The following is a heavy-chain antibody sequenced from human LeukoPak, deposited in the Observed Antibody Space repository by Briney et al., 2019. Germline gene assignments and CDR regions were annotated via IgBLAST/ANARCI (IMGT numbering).Heavy chain of an antibody. J-gene: IGHJ4*02. V-gene: IGHV3-23*01. CDR1: GFTFSDYY. D-gene: IGHD3-3*01. CDR3: AKDLVTIFGVDHSPGFDF. CDR2: ISGSAATT. Sequence: GGSLRLSCAASGFTFSDYYMSWIRQAPGKGLEWVSAISGSAATTFYADSVKGRFTISRDNSKNTLYLQMNSLRAEDTAVYYCAKDLVTIFGVDHSPGFDFWGQGTLVTVSS.